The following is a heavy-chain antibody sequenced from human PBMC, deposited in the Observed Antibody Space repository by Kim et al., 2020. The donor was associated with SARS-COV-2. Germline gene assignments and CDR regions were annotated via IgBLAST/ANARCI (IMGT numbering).Heavy chain of an antibody. CDR3: ARTKRITIFGVVQWFDP. Sequence: SETLSLTCTVSGGSISSGDYYWSWIRQPPGKGLEGIGYIYYSGSTYYNPSLKSRVTISVDTSKNQCSLKLSSVTAADTAVYYCARTKRITIFGVVQWFDPWGQGTLVTVSS. CDR1: GGSISSGDYY. D-gene: IGHD3-3*01. CDR2: IYYSGST. J-gene: IGHJ5*02. V-gene: IGHV4-30-4*01.